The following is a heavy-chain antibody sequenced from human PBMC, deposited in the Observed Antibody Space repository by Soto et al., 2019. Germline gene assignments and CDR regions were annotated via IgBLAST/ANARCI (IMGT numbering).Heavy chain of an antibody. CDR1: GGTFSSYA. CDR2: IIPIFGTA. CDR3: ATPGSRLAAREVRAFDI. J-gene: IGHJ3*02. D-gene: IGHD6-6*01. Sequence: AASVKVSCKASGGTFSSYAISWVRQAPGQGLGWMGGIIPIFGTANYAQKFQGRVTITADESTSTAYMELSSLRSEDTAVYYCATPGSRLAAREVRAFDIWGQGTMVTVSS. V-gene: IGHV1-69*13.